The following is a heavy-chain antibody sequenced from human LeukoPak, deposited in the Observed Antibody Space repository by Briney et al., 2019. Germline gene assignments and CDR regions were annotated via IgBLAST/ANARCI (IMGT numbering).Heavy chain of an antibody. Sequence: GASVNVSCKTSGYTFTINGISWVRQAPGQGLEWMGWISTYSGNTNYAQKFQGRVTLTTDTSTSTAYMELKSLRSDDTAVYYCARDITMVPDVWGQGTTVTVSS. V-gene: IGHV1-18*01. CDR3: ARDITMVPDV. D-gene: IGHD3-10*01. CDR1: GYTFTING. CDR2: ISTYSGNT. J-gene: IGHJ6*02.